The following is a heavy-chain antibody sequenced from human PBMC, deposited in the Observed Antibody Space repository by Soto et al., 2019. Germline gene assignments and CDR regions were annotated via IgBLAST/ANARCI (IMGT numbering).Heavy chain of an antibody. J-gene: IGHJ6*02. CDR1: GGSIRSYY. V-gene: IGHV4-59*01. CDR2: FYHSGNS. Sequence: SETLSLTCSVSGGSIRSYYWSWIRQSPEKGLEWIGYFYHSGNSNYNPSLKSRVTISVDTSKHQLSLSLRSVTAADTAVYFCARISSVDPYGYVNGGLDVWGQGTTVTVSS. D-gene: IGHD5-18*01. CDR3: ARISSVDPYGYVNGGLDV.